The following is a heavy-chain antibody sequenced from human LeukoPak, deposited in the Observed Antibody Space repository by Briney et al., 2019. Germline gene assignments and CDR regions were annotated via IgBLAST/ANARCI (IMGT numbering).Heavy chain of an antibody. CDR3: ARVYCSSTSCYGYYYYGMDV. CDR1: GYTFTGYY. D-gene: IGHD2-2*01. Sequence: ASVKVSCKASGYTFTGYYMHWVRQAPGQGLEWMGWINPNSGGTNYAQKFQGWVTMTRDTSASTAYMELSSLRSEDTAVYYCARVYCSSTSCYGYYYYGMDVWGQGTTVTVSS. CDR2: INPNSGGT. V-gene: IGHV1-2*04. J-gene: IGHJ6*02.